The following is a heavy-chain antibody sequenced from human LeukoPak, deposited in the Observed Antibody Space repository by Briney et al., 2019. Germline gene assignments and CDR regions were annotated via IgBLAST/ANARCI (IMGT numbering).Heavy chain of an antibody. Sequence: SETLSLTCTVSGGSISSGGYYWSWIRQHPGKGLEWIGFIYYSGSTYYNPSLKSRVTISVDTSKNQFSLKLSSVTAADTAVYYRARVDSTGYYYLNWFDPWGQGTLVTVSS. CDR3: ARVDSTGYYYLNWFDP. CDR1: GGSISSGGYY. J-gene: IGHJ5*02. V-gene: IGHV4-31*03. CDR2: IYYSGST. D-gene: IGHD3-22*01.